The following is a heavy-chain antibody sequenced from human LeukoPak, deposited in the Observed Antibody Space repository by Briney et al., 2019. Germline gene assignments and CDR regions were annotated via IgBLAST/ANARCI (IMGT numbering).Heavy chain of an antibody. CDR3: ARGETTVNFFDY. J-gene: IGHJ4*02. V-gene: IGHV3-30-3*01. D-gene: IGHD4-17*01. CDR1: GFTFSSYA. Sequence: QVQLVESGGGVVQPGRSLRLSCAASGFTFSSYAMHWVRQAPGKGLEWVAVISYDGSNKYYADSVEGRFTISRDNSKNTLYLQMNSLRDEDTAVYYCARGETTVNFFDYWGQGTLVTVSS. CDR2: ISYDGSNK.